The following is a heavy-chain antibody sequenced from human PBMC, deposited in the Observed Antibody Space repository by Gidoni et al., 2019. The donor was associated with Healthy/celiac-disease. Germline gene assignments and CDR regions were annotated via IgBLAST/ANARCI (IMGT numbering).Heavy chain of an antibody. CDR3: ATPYRYCSSTSCYTDSYYYYGMDV. CDR1: GYSFTSYW. Sequence: EVQLVQSGAEVKKPGESLRISCKGSGYSFTSYWISWVRQLPGKGLEWMGRIDPSDSYTNYSPSFQGHVTISADKSISTAYLQWSSLKASDTAMYYCATPYRYCSSTSCYTDSYYYYGMDVWGQGTTVTVSS. CDR2: IDPSDSYT. J-gene: IGHJ6*02. V-gene: IGHV5-10-1*03. D-gene: IGHD2-2*02.